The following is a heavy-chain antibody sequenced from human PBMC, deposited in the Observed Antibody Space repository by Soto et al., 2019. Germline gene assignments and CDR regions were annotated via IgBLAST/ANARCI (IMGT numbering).Heavy chain of an antibody. Sequence: GGSLRLSCAASGFTFSSYSMNWVRQAPGKGLEWVSSISSSSGYIYYADSVKGRFTISRDNAKNSLYLQMNSLRAEDTAVYYCARGTLAAALDYWGQGTLVTV. V-gene: IGHV3-21*01. CDR3: ARGTLAAALDY. J-gene: IGHJ4*02. D-gene: IGHD6-13*01. CDR1: GFTFSSYS. CDR2: ISSSSGYI.